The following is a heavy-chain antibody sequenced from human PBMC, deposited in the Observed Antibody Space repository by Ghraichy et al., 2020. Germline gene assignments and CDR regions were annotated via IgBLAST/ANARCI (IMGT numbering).Heavy chain of an antibody. CDR3: ARENGYSNWFDP. D-gene: IGHD3-22*01. CDR2: INPNSGGT. CDR1: GYTFTGYY. V-gene: IGHV1-2*02. J-gene: IGHJ5*02. Sequence: ASVKVSCKASGYTFTGYYMHWVRQAPGQGLEWMGWINPNSGGTNYAQKFQGRVTMTRDTSISTAYMELSRLRSDDTAVYYCARENGYSNWFDPWGQGTLVTVSS.